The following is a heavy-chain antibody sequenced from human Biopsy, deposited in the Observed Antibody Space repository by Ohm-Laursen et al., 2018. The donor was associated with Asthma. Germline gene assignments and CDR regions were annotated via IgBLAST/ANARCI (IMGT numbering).Heavy chain of an antibody. CDR1: GVSIRSYY. CDR2: IHYSGST. CDR3: VRHQYSSSWSTFDY. Sequence: TLSLTCTVSGVSIRSYYWTWIRQPPGKGLEWIGNIHYSGSTYSNPSLKSRVTISVDTSKNQLSLKTSSVTAADTAVYFCVRHQYSSSWSTFDYWGQGALVTVSS. V-gene: IGHV4-59*08. D-gene: IGHD3-22*01. J-gene: IGHJ4*02.